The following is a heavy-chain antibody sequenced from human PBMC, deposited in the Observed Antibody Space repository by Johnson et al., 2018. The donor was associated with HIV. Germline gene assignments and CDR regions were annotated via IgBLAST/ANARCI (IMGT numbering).Heavy chain of an antibody. CDR1: GFTFSSYA. CDR3: AKGWIVGATKGEVDAFDI. J-gene: IGHJ3*02. CDR2: TSFDERGK. D-gene: IGHD1-26*01. Sequence: QVQLVESGGGVVQPGRSLRLSCAASGFTFSSYAMHWVRQAPGKGLEWVATTSFDERGKHYTDSVKGRFTISRDNAKNSLYLQMNSLRAEDTALYYCAKGWIVGATKGEVDAFDIWGQGTMVTVSS. V-gene: IGHV3-30*04.